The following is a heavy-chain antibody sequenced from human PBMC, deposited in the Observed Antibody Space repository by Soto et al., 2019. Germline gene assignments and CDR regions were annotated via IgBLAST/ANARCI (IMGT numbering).Heavy chain of an antibody. Sequence: GGSLRLSCSSSGFIFTNYAMTWVRQAPGKGLEWVSGISGSGGDTYYADSVRGRFSVSRDYSKNTLNLQMNSLRADDTAIYYSAKALGGGRSGLGVVYPLDVWGQGTTVTVSS. D-gene: IGHD3-16*01. CDR1: GFIFTNYA. J-gene: IGHJ6*02. CDR3: AKALGGGRSGLGVVYPLDV. CDR2: ISGSGGDT. V-gene: IGHV3-23*01.